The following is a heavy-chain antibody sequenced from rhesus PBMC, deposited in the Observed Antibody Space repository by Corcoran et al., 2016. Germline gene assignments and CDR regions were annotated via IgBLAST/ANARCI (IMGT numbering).Heavy chain of an antibody. CDR3: AKDWGY. J-gene: IGHJ4*01. D-gene: IGHD3-34*01. CDR1: GFTFSSFG. CDR2: ISSGEAST. V-gene: IGHV3S5*01. Sequence: EVQLVETGGGLVQPGGSLKLSCAASGFTFSSFGMSWVRQAPGKGLEWVSAISSGEASTFYADSVKGRFTISRDNSKNTLSLQMNSLGAEDTAVYYCAKDWGYWGQGVLVTVSS.